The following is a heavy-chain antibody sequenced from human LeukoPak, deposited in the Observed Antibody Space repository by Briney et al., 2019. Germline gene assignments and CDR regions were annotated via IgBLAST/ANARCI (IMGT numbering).Heavy chain of an antibody. Sequence: PGGTLRRYCAASSLTDNSNYMSRVRQASPKGLEWVSIIYKGGSTYYADPVKDRFTIPRDNSNNTLYLQMNSLRAEDTALYYCARDLEYHTSGGFDYWGQGTLVTVSS. J-gene: IGHJ4*02. CDR1: SLTDNSNY. D-gene: IGHD2-15*01. CDR3: ARDLEYHTSGGFDY. CDR2: IYKGGST. V-gene: IGHV3-53*05.